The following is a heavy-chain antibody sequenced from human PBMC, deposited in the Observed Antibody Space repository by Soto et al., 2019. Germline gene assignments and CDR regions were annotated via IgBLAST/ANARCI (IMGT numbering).Heavy chain of an antibody. CDR3: ARSAPYDY. V-gene: IGHV1-46*01. CDR1: GYTFTNYY. J-gene: IGHJ4*02. CDR2: INPNGGST. Sequence: QVQLMQSGAEVKKPGASVRDSCKASGYTFTNYYVHWVRQAPGQGLEWMGFINPNGGSTTYAQKFQGRFTVTTDTSTRTVYMQLSSLRSEDTAVLYCARSAPYDYWGQGTLVTVSS.